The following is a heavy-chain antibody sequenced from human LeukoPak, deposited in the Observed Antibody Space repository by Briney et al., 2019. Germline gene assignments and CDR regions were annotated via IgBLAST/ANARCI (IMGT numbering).Heavy chain of an antibody. CDR2: IYYSGST. CDR3: ARADMATVFDF. J-gene: IGHJ4*02. V-gene: IGHV4-31*03. D-gene: IGHD5-24*01. CDR1: GVSISSGADY. Sequence: SETLSLTCSVSGVSISSGADYWSWIRQHPGKGLEWIGYIYYSGSTYYNPSLKTRLTISVDTSKNQFSLKLGSVTAADTAFYYCARADMATVFDFWGRGTLVTVSS.